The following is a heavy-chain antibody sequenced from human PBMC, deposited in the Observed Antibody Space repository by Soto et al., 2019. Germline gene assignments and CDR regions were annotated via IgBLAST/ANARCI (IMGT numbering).Heavy chain of an antibody. CDR1: GFTFSSYA. Sequence: VQLLESGGGLVQPGGSLRLSCAASGFTFSSYAMSWVRQAPGKGLEWVSAISGSGGSTYYADSVKGRFTISRDNSKNTLYLQMNSLRAEDTAVYYCAKDSYDYIWGSYRPPYYFDYWGQGTLVTVSS. J-gene: IGHJ4*02. V-gene: IGHV3-23*01. CDR2: ISGSGGST. D-gene: IGHD3-16*02. CDR3: AKDSYDYIWGSYRPPYYFDY.